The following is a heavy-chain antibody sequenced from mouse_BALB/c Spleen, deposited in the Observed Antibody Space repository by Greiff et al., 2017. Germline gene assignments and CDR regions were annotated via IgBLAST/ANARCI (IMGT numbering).Heavy chain of an antibody. Sequence: QVQLQQSGAELVKPGASVKISCKATGYTFSSYWIEWVKQRPGHGLEWIGEILPGSGSTNYNEKFKGKATFTADTSSNTAYMQLSSLTSEDSAVYYCAKGDDYGSAMDYWGQGTSVTVSS. CDR3: AKGDDYGSAMDY. D-gene: IGHD2-4*01. CDR2: ILPGSGST. J-gene: IGHJ4*01. V-gene: IGHV1-9*01. CDR1: GYTFSSYW.